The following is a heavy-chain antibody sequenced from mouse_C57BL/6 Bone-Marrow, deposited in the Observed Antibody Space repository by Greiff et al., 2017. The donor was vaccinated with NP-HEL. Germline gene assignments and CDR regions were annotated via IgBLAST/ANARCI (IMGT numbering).Heavy chain of an antibody. CDR2: IDPETGGT. J-gene: IGHJ3*01. CDR1: GYTFTDYE. Sequence: QVQLKESGAELVRPGASVTLSCKASGYTFTDYEMHWVKQTPVHGLAWIGAIDPETGGTAYNQKFKGKAILTADKSSSTAYMELRSLTSEDSAGYYCTRTDYYGSSSWFAYWGQGTLVTVSA. D-gene: IGHD1-1*01. V-gene: IGHV1-15*01. CDR3: TRTDYYGSSSWFAY.